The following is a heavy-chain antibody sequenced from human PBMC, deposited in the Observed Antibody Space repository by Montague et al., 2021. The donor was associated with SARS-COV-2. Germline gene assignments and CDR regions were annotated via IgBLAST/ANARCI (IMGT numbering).Heavy chain of an antibody. CDR1: GDSISTYY. D-gene: IGHD6-13*01. J-gene: IGHJ4*02. CDR2: IYYNGYT. V-gene: IGHV4-59*12. CDR3: ARDFVAAVPDRFDS. Sequence: SETLSLTCTVSGDSISTYYWSWIRQPPGKGLEWIGYIYYNGYTNYNPSLKSRVTISVDTSKNQFSLKLNSVTAADTAMYYCARDFVAAVPDRFDSWGQGVLVTVSS.